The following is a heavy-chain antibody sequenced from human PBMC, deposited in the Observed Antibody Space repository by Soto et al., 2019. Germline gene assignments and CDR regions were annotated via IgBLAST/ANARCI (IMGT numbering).Heavy chain of an antibody. CDR3: ARGRDGDY. D-gene: IGHD6-6*01. CDR2: ISAHNGNT. J-gene: IGHJ4*02. CDR1: GYAFTTYG. Sequence: QVHLVQSGAEVKKPGASVKVSCKGSGYAFTTYGITWVRQAPGQRHEWMGWISAHNGNTNYAQKLQGRVTVTRDTSTSTAYMELRSLRSDDTAVYYCARGRDGDYWGQGALVTVSS. V-gene: IGHV1-18*01.